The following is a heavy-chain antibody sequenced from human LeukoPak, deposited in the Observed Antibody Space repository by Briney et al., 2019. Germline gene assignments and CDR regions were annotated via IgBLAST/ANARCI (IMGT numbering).Heavy chain of an antibody. CDR3: ARDAETPSGDAFDI. V-gene: IGHV4-31*03. Sequence: SETLSLTCTVSGGSISSGGYYWSWIRQHPGKGLEWIGYIYYSGSTYYSPSLKSRVTISVDTSKNQFSLKLSSVTAADTAVYYCARDAETPSGDAFDIWGQGTMVTVSS. J-gene: IGHJ3*02. CDR1: GGSISSGGYY. CDR2: IYYSGST. D-gene: IGHD1-14*01.